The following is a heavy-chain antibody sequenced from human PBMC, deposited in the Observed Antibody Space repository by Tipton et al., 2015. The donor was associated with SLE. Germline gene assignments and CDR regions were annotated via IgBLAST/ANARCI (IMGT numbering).Heavy chain of an antibody. V-gene: IGHV1-69*01. Sequence: QVQLVQSGAEVKKPGSSVKVSCKASGGTFSSYAISWVRQAPGQGLEWMGGIIPIFGTANYAQKFQGRVTITADESTSTAYMELSSLRSEDTAVYYCARALRLGELSLGNDAFDIWGQGTMVTVSS. D-gene: IGHD3-16*02. CDR3: ARALRLGELSLGNDAFDI. CDR1: GGTFSSYA. CDR2: IIPIFGTA. J-gene: IGHJ3*02.